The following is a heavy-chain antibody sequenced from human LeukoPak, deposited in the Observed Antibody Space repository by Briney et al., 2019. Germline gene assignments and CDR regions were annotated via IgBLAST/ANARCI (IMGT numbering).Heavy chain of an antibody. CDR3: ATCRWIQLWAS. CDR2: IYPGDSDT. CDR1: GYRSTNYW. D-gene: IGHD5-18*01. J-gene: IGHJ5*02. Sequence: RGESLKTSCKGSGYRSTNYWIGWVRQLPGKGLEWMGIIYPGDSDTRYSPSFQGQVTISADKSISTAYLQWSSLKASDTAMYYCATCRWIQLWASWGQGTLVTVSS. V-gene: IGHV5-51*01.